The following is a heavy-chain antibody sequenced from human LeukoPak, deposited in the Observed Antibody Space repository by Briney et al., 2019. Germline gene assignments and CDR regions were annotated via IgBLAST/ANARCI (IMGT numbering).Heavy chain of an antibody. CDR1: GYTFTSYY. D-gene: IGHD3-9*01. V-gene: IGHV1-46*01. J-gene: IGHJ4*02. Sequence: ASVKVSCKASGYTFTSYYMHWVRQAPGQGLEWMGISNPSGGSTSYAQKFQGRVTMTRDTSTSTVYMELSSLRSEDTAVYYCARGEVYDILTGYYLPDYWGQGTLVTVSS. CDR3: ARGEVYDILTGYYLPDY. CDR2: SNPSGGST.